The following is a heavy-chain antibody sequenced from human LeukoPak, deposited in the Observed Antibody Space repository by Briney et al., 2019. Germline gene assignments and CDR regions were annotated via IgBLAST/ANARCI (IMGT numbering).Heavy chain of an antibody. V-gene: IGHV3-74*01. J-gene: IGHJ4*02. D-gene: IGHD2/OR15-2a*01. CDR1: GFTFSSYW. Sequence: PGGSLRLSCAASGFTFSSYWMHWVRQAPGKGLVWVSRINSDGSGTSYADSVKGRFTISRDNSRNTLSLQMNSLRVEDTAVYYCVLVLDYWGQGTQVTVSS. CDR2: INSDGSGT. CDR3: VLVLDY.